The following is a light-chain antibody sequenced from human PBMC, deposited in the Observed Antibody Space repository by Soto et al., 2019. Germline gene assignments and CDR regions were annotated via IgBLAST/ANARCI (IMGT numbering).Light chain of an antibody. CDR2: DVS. CDR1: SSDVGAYNY. Sequence: QSVLTQPASVSGSPGQSITIFCTGTSSDVGAYNYVSWYQQHPGKAPKLMIYDVSNRPSGVSSRFSGSKSGNTASLTFSGLQAEDEADYYCSSYTTSSIYVFGTGTKVTVL. CDR3: SSYTTSSIYV. V-gene: IGLV2-14*01. J-gene: IGLJ1*01.